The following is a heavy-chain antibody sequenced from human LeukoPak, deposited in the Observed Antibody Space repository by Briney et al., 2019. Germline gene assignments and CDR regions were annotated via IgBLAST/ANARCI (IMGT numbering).Heavy chain of an antibody. J-gene: IGHJ6*02. CDR2: IYYSGST. CDR1: GGSISSYY. Sequence: SETLSLTCTVSGGSISSYYWSWIRQPPGKGLEWIGYIYYSGSTNYNPSLKSRVTISVDTSKNQFSLKLSSVSAADTAVYYCARDSDRYSPDYYYGMDVWGQGTTVTVSS. V-gene: IGHV4-59*01. CDR3: ARDSDRYSPDYYYGMDV. D-gene: IGHD1-1*01.